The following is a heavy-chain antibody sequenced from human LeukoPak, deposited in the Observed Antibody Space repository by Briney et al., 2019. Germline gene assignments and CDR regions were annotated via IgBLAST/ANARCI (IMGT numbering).Heavy chain of an antibody. V-gene: IGHV4-39*01. CDR1: GGSIISSNYD. CDR2: IYQSGSGSS. D-gene: IGHD3-3*01. Sequence: PSETLSLTCSVSGGSIISSNYDWGWIRQPPGKGLEWIGSIYQSGSGSSYYNPSLKSRVTISGDTSKNQFFLRLSSVTAADTAVYYCASTLRFLPYRRFDYWGQGTLVTVPS. CDR3: ASTLRFLPYRRFDY. J-gene: IGHJ4*02.